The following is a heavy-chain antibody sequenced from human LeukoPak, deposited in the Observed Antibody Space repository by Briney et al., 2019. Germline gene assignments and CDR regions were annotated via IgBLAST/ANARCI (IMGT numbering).Heavy chain of an antibody. CDR1: GGSFSGYY. V-gene: IGHV4-34*01. J-gene: IGHJ4*02. Sequence: SETLSLTCAVHGGSFSGYYWSWIRQPPGEGLEWIGEINHSGSTNYNPSLKSRVTISVDTSKNQFSLKLSSVTAADTAVYYCARGHSSGYYLDYWGQGTLVTVSS. CDR3: ARGHSSGYYLDY. CDR2: INHSGST. D-gene: IGHD3-22*01.